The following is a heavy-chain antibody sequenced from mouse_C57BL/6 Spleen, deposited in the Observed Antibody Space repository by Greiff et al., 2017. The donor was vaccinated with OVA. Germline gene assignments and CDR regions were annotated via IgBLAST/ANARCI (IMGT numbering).Heavy chain of an antibody. CDR1: GFNIKDDY. V-gene: IGHV14-4*01. D-gene: IGHD2-5*01. CDR2: IDPENGDT. J-gene: IGHJ3*01. Sequence: EVQLQQSGAELVRPGDSVKLSCTASGFNIKDDYMYWVQQRPEQGLEWMGWIDPENGDTDYASKFQGKATITADTPSNTAYLQLSSLTSEDTAVYYCTTPYSNYGFDYWGQGTPVTVSA. CDR3: TTPYSNYGFDY.